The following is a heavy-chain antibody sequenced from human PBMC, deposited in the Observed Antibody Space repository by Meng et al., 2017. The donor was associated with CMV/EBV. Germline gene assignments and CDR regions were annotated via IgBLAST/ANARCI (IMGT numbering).Heavy chain of an antibody. D-gene: IGHD6-13*01. Sequence: SETLSLTCTVSGGSISSYYWSWIRQPPGKGLEWIGYIYYSGSTNYNPSLKSRVTISVDTSKNQFSLKLSSVTAADTAVYYCAGQNVAAAAGTVFDYWGQGMLVTVSS. CDR3: AGQNVAAAAGTVFDY. V-gene: IGHV4-59*01. CDR1: GGSISSYY. J-gene: IGHJ4*02. CDR2: IYYSGST.